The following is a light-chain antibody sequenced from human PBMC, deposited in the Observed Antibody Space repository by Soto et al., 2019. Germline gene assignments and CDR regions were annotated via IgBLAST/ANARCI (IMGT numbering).Light chain of an antibody. J-gene: IGKJ2*01. V-gene: IGKV2-28*01. Sequence: EIVMTQSPPSLTVTPGEPASISCRSSQRLLHSNGNIFLDWYLQKPGQSPQLLIYLGSNRASGVPDRVSGSGAGTDFTLKISRVEAEDVGVYYCMRALQTPYTFGQGTKLEIK. CDR2: LGS. CDR1: QRLLHSNGNIF. CDR3: MRALQTPYT.